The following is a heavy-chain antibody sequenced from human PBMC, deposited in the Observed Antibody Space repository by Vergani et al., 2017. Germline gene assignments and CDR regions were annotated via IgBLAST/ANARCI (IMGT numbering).Heavy chain of an antibody. Sequence: QVQLVQSGAEVKKPGASVKVSCKASGYTFTSYYMHWVRQAPGQGLEWMGIINPSGGSTSYAQKFQGRVTMTRDTSTSTVYMELSSLRSEDTAVYYCARDQGYSYGLGYYYYGMDVWGQGTTVTVSS. CDR2: INPSGGST. CDR3: ARDQGYSYGLGYYYYGMDV. J-gene: IGHJ6*02. CDR1: GYTFTSYY. V-gene: IGHV1-46*01. D-gene: IGHD5-18*01.